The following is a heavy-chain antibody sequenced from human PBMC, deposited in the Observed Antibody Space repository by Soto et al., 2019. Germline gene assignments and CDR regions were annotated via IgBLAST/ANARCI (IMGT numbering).Heavy chain of an antibody. Sequence: SVKVSCKSSGDTFSSYAISWVRQAPGQGLEWMGGIIPMLGTPSYAQKFQDRVTITADKFTSTAYMELSGLRSEDTAVYYCAKEKSRYDRSGYYRPDYWGQGTLVTVSS. V-gene: IGHV1-69*10. CDR3: AKEKSRYDRSGYYRPDY. J-gene: IGHJ4*02. CDR1: GDTFSSYA. CDR2: IIPMLGTP. D-gene: IGHD3-22*01.